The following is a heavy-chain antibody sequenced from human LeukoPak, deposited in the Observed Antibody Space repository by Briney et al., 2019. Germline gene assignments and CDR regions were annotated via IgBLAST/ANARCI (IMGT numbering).Heavy chain of an antibody. Sequence: GESLRISCKGSGYSFTSYWISWVRQMPGKGLEWMGIIYPGDSDTRYSPSFQGQVTISADKSISTAYLQWSSLKASDTAMYYCARLDAYSGYDPDFDYWGQGTLVTVSS. J-gene: IGHJ4*02. V-gene: IGHV5-51*01. CDR1: GYSFTSYW. CDR3: ARLDAYSGYDPDFDY. D-gene: IGHD5-12*01. CDR2: IYPGDSDT.